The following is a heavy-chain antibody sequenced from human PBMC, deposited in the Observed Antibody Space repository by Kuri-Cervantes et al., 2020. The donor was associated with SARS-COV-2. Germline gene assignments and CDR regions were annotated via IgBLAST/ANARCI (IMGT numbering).Heavy chain of an antibody. Sequence: ASVKVSCKASGGTFSSYAFSWVRQAPGQGLEWMGWMNPNSGNTGYAQKFQGRVTMTRNTSISTAYMELSSLRSEDTAVYYCARDTYEYYYDSSGYYQPLYYFDYWGQGTLVTV. CDR2: MNPNSGNT. J-gene: IGHJ4*02. V-gene: IGHV1-8*02. D-gene: IGHD3-22*01. CDR1: GGTFSSYA. CDR3: ARDTYEYYYDSSGYYQPLYYFDY.